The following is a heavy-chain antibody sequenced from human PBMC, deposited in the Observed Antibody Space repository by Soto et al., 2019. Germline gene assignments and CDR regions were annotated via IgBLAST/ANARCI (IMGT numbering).Heavy chain of an antibody. CDR2: INPNSGGT. CDR1: GYTFTGYY. V-gene: IGHV1-2*04. D-gene: IGHD6-13*01. CDR3: ARVVSAAGSYGMDV. J-gene: IGHJ6*02. Sequence: GASVKVSCKASGYTFTGYYMHWVRQAPGQGLEWMGWINPNSGGTNYAQKFQGWVTMTRDTSISTAYMELSRLRSDDTAVYYCARVVSAAGSYGMDVWGQGTTVTVSS.